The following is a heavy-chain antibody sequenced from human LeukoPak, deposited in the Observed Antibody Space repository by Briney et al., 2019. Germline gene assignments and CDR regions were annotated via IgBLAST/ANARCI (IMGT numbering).Heavy chain of an antibody. CDR1: GYSISSGYY. V-gene: IGHV4-38-2*02. CDR3: AGPLTSYYFDY. CDR2: IYHSGST. J-gene: IGHJ4*02. Sequence: SETLSLTCTVSGYSISSGYYWGWIRQPPGKGLEWIGSIYHSGSTYYNPSLKSRVTISVDTSKNQFSLKLSSVTAADTAVYYCAGPLTSYYFDYWGQGTLVTVSS. D-gene: IGHD3-16*02.